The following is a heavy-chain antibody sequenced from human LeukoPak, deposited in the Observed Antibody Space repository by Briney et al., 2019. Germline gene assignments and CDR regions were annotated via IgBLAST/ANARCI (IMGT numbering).Heavy chain of an antibody. D-gene: IGHD3-22*01. Sequence: PGGSLRLSCAASGFTFSSYWMHWVRQAPGKGPVWLARINSDGYSISYADSVKGRFTISRDNAKNSLYLQMNSLRAEDTAVYYCARDGQPTVTYYYDSSGSLDAFDIWGQGTMVTVSS. V-gene: IGHV3-74*01. CDR2: INSDGYSI. CDR3: ARDGQPTVTYYYDSSGSLDAFDI. J-gene: IGHJ3*02. CDR1: GFTFSSYW.